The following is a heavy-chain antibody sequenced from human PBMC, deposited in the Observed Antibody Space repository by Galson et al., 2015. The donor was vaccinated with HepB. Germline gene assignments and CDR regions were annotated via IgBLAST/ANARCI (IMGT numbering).Heavy chain of an antibody. V-gene: IGHV1-18*04. J-gene: IGHJ3*02. CDR1: GYTFTSYG. D-gene: IGHD2-15*01. CDR3: ARDIGVSVVVVAATDDAFDI. CDR2: ISAYNGNT. Sequence: SVKVSCKTSGYTFTSYGISWVRQAPGQGLEWMGWISAYNGNTNYAQKLQGRVTMTTDTSTSTAYMELRSLRSDDTAVYYCARDIGVSVVVVAATDDAFDIWGQGTMVTVSS.